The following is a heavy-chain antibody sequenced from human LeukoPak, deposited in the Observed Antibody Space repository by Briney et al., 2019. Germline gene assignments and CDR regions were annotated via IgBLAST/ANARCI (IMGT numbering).Heavy chain of an antibody. CDR3: ARDGHGAAAGAFYYYGMDV. Sequence: GGSLRLSCAASGFTFSSYGMHWVRQAPGKGLEWVAVIWYDGSNKYYADSVKGRFTISRDNSKNTLYLQMNSLRAEDTAVYYCARDGHGAAAGAFYYYGMDVWGKGTTVTVSS. CDR1: GFTFSSYG. J-gene: IGHJ6*04. D-gene: IGHD6-13*01. V-gene: IGHV3-33*01. CDR2: IWYDGSNK.